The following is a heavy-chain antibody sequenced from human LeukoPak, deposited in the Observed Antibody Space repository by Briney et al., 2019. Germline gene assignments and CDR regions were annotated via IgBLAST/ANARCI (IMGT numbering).Heavy chain of an antibody. CDR3: ARVLYGYDYPLLYGMDV. V-gene: IGHV1-2*02. Sequence: ASVKVSCKASGYTFTGYYLHSVRQAPGQALEWMGWINPNSGGTNYAQKFQGRVTMTRDTSISTAYMELSRLRSDDTAVYYCARVLYGYDYPLLYGMDVWGQGTTVTVSS. D-gene: IGHD5-12*01. CDR1: GYTFTGYY. J-gene: IGHJ6*02. CDR2: INPNSGGT.